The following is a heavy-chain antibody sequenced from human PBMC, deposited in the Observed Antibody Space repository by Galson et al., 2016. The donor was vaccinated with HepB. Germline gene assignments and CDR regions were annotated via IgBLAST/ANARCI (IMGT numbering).Heavy chain of an antibody. CDR1: DYTFRRYG. D-gene: IGHD3-16*02. J-gene: IGHJ4*02. Sequence: SVKVSCKASDYTFRRYGITWVRQAPGQGLEWMGWISAYNGNTNYAQKVQGRVTMTTDTSTSTAYMELRSLRSDDTAVYYCARDAYDYVWGTYRAQAEIDYWGQGTLVTVSS. V-gene: IGHV1-18*01. CDR3: ARDAYDYVWGTYRAQAEIDY. CDR2: ISAYNGNT.